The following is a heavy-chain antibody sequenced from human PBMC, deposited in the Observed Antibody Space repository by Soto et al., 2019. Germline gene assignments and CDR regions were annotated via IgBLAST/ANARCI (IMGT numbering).Heavy chain of an antibody. CDR3: AEGRSRGWSVDY. J-gene: IGHJ4*02. Sequence: EVQLLESGGGLVQPGGSLRLSCAASGFTFSTYAMNWVRQAPGKGLEWVSGISGSGDSTYYADSVKGRFTVSRDNSKNTLYLQMNSLRGEDTAVFFCAEGRSRGWSVDYWGQGTLVTVSP. V-gene: IGHV3-23*01. CDR1: GFTFSTYA. CDR2: ISGSGDST. D-gene: IGHD6-19*01.